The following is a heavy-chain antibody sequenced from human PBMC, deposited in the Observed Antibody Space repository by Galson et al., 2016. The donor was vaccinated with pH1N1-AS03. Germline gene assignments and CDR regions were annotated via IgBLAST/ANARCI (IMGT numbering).Heavy chain of an antibody. D-gene: IGHD2-2*01. V-gene: IGHV3-23*01. J-gene: IGHJ6*02. CDR2: ISGSGEST. CDR3: AKEGPPALLFYYAMDV. CDR1: GFTFSNCG. Sequence: SLRLSCAASGFTFSNCGMSWVRQAPGKGLEWVAGISGSGESTYYLDSVKGRFTISRDNSKNTVYLQMNSLRVEDTAVYYCAKEGPPALLFYYAMDVWGHGTTVTVS.